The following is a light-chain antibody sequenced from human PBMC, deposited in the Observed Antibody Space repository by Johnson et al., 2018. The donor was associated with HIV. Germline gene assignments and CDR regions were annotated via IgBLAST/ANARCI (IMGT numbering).Light chain of an antibody. Sequence: QSVLTQPPSVSAAPGQKVTISCSVSSSNIGKNYVSWYQQFPGTAPKLLIYENNKRPSGIPDRFSGSKSGTSATLGITGLQTGDEAEYYCGTWDSSLSGGGVLGTGTKVTVL. CDR2: ENN. CDR3: GTWDSSLSGGGV. V-gene: IGLV1-51*02. J-gene: IGLJ1*01. CDR1: SSNIGKNY.